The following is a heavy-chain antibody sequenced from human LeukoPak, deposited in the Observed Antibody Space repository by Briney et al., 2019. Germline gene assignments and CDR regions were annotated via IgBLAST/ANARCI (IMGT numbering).Heavy chain of an antibody. CDR1: GFTFDDYA. CDR3: AKVSRFGELFFYFDY. V-gene: IGHV3-43*02. D-gene: IGHD3-10*01. Sequence: GGSLRLSCAASGFTFDDYAMHWVRQAPGKGLEWVSLISGDGGSTYYADSVKGRFTISRDNSKNSLYLQMNSLRTEDTALYYCAKVSRFGELFFYFDYWGQGTLVTVSS. CDR2: ISGDGGST. J-gene: IGHJ4*02.